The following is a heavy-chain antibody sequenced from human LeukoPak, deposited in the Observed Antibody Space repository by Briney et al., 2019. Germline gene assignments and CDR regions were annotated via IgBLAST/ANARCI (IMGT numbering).Heavy chain of an antibody. J-gene: IGHJ4*02. Sequence: GASVKVSCKASGGTFSSYAISWVRQAPGQGLEWMGRIIPILGIANYAQKFQGRVTITADKSTSTAYMELSSLRSEDTAVYYCASGNDYYDSSGYYLDYWGQGTLVTVS. V-gene: IGHV1-69*04. CDR2: IIPILGIA. CDR1: GGTFSSYA. D-gene: IGHD3-22*01. CDR3: ASGNDYYDSSGYYLDY.